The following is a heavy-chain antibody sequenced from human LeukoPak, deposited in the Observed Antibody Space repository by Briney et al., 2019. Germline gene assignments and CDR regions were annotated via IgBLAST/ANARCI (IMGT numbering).Heavy chain of an antibody. Sequence: SETLSLTCTVSGGTISRYYWSWIRQPPGKGLEWIGYIYYSGSTNYNPSLKSRVTISVDTSKNQFSLKLSSVTAADTAVYYCARVAPPYYDFWSGYYTLGYFDYWGQGTLVTVSS. V-gene: IGHV4-59*01. CDR3: ARVAPPYYDFWSGYYTLGYFDY. CDR2: IYYSGST. D-gene: IGHD3-3*01. J-gene: IGHJ4*02. CDR1: GGTISRYY.